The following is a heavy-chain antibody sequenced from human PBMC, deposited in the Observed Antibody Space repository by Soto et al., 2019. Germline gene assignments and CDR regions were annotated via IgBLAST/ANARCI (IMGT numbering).Heavy chain of an antibody. CDR1: GYXFTSYG. V-gene: IGHV1-18*01. Sequence: QVQLVQSGAEVKKPGASVKVSCKASGYXFTSYGLSWVRQAPGQGLEWMGWINANNGNTKYAQKLQGRVTMTTDTSTTTAYMELRSLRSDDTAVYYCARDLNLGLGDYWGQGTLVTVSS. CDR3: ARDLNLGLGDY. D-gene: IGHD7-27*01. J-gene: IGHJ4*02. CDR2: INANNGNT.